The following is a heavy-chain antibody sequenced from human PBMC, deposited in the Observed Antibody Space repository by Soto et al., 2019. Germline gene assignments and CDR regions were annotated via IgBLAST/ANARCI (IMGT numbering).Heavy chain of an antibody. CDR3: ARDVAYYYDSSGYFYGMDV. J-gene: IGHJ6*02. V-gene: IGHV3-11*01. CDR1: GFTFSDYY. Sequence: NPGGSLRLSCAASGFTFSDYYMSWIRQAPGKGLEWVSYISSSGSTIYYADSVKGRFTISRDNAKNSLNLQMNSLRAEDTAVYYCARDVAYYYDSSGYFYGMDVWGQGTTVTVSS. CDR2: ISSSGSTI. D-gene: IGHD3-22*01.